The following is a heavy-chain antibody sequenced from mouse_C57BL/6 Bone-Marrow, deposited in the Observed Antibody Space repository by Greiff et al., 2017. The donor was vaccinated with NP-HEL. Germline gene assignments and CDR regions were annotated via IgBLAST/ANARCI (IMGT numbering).Heavy chain of an antibody. Sequence: QVQLQQSGAELVRPGTSVKMSCKASGYTFTNYWIGWAKQRPGHGLEWIGDIYPGGGYTTYNEKFKGKATLTADKSSSTAYMQFSSLTSEDSAIYYCARRSSGHEVDYAMDYWGQGTSVTVSS. CDR3: ARRSSGHEVDYAMDY. CDR2: IYPGGGYT. V-gene: IGHV1-63*01. CDR1: GYTFTNYW. D-gene: IGHD3-2*02. J-gene: IGHJ4*01.